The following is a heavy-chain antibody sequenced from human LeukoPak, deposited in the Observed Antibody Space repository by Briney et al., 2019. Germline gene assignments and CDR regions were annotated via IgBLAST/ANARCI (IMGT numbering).Heavy chain of an antibody. CDR1: GCSISSGGYY. J-gene: IGHJ4*02. CDR3: ASSTTVTKGGDY. Sequence: SETLSLTCTVSGCSISSGGYYWSWIRQHPGKGLEWNGYIYYSGSTYYNPSLKSRVTISVDTSKNQFSLKLSSVTAADTAVYYCASSTTVTKGGDYWGQGTLVTVSS. D-gene: IGHD4-11*01. CDR2: IYYSGST. V-gene: IGHV4-31*03.